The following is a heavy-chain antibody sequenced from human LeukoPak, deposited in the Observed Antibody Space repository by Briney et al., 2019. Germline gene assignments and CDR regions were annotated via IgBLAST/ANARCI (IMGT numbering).Heavy chain of an antibody. CDR1: VFTCSSYS. Sequence: PGGSLRLSCAASVFTCSSYSMHWVRQAPGKGLEWVAVIWYDGSNKYYADSVKGRFTISRDNSKDTLYLQMNSLRAEDTAVYYCARDGGGANTLDYWGQGTLVTVSS. V-gene: IGHV3-33*01. CDR2: IWYDGSNK. J-gene: IGHJ4*02. D-gene: IGHD1-26*01. CDR3: ARDGGGANTLDY.